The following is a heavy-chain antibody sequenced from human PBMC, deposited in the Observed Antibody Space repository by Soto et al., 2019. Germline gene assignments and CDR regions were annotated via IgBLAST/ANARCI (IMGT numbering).Heavy chain of an antibody. Sequence: TLSLTCAVYGGSFSGYYWSWIRQPPGKGLEWIGEINHSGSTNYNPSLKSRVTISVDTSKNQFSLKLSSVTAADTAVYYCARGRIFHFYDILTGYPDTPFDYWGQGTLVTVSS. CDR1: GGSFSGYY. D-gene: IGHD3-9*01. CDR3: ARGRIFHFYDILTGYPDTPFDY. V-gene: IGHV4-34*01. CDR2: INHSGST. J-gene: IGHJ4*02.